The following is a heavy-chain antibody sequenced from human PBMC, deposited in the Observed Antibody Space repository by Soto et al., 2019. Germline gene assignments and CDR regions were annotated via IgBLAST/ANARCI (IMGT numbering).Heavy chain of an antibody. CDR3: ARYRYQSWALTLYSSSWYVPDY. Sequence: GASVKVSCKASGYTFTSYGISLVRQAPGQGLEWMGWISAYNGNTNYAQKLQGRVTMTTDTSTSTAYMELRSLRSDDTAVYYCARYRYQSWALTLYSSSWYVPDYWGQGTLGTVSS. D-gene: IGHD6-13*01. V-gene: IGHV1-18*04. CDR2: ISAYNGNT. J-gene: IGHJ4*02. CDR1: GYTFTSYG.